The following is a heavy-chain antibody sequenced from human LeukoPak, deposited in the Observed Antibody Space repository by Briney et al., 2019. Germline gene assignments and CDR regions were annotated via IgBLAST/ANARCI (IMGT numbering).Heavy chain of an antibody. CDR2: IYHSGST. V-gene: IGHV4-38-2*01. Sequence: SETLSLTCAVSGYSISSGYYWGWIRQPPGKGLEWIGSIYHSGSTYYNPSLKSRVTISVDTSKNQFSLKLSSVTAADTAVYYCARGPYYYDSSGTAWDYWGQGTLVTVSS. D-gene: IGHD3-22*01. CDR1: GYSISSGYY. J-gene: IGHJ4*02. CDR3: ARGPYYYDSSGTAWDY.